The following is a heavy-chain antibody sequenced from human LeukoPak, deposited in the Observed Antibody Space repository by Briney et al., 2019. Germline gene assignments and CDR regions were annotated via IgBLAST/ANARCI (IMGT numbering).Heavy chain of an antibody. V-gene: IGHV3-23*01. CDR3: AKVRVPAAIGTLAGDY. CDR2: ISGSGGST. Sequence: QSGGSLRLSCAASGFTFSSYAMSWVRRAPGKGLEWVSAISGSGGSTYYADSVKGRFTISRDNSKNTLYLQMNSLRAEDTAVYYCAKVRVPAAIGTLAGDYWGQGTLVTVSS. CDR1: GFTFSSYA. J-gene: IGHJ4*02. D-gene: IGHD2-2*01.